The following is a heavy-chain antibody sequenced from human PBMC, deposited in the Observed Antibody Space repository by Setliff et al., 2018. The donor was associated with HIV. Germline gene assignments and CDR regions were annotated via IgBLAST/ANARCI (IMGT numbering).Heavy chain of an antibody. V-gene: IGHV3-7*05. D-gene: IGHD2-2*01. J-gene: IGHJ5*02. CDR1: GFTFSTYW. Sequence: PGGSLRLSCAASGFTFSTYWMSWVRQAPGKGLEWVANIKQDGSEKNYMDSVKGRFTISRDNAKNSLYLQMNSLRSDDTAVYYCARGTTPLGWFDPWGQGTLVTVSS. CDR2: IKQDGSEK. CDR3: ARGTTPLGWFDP.